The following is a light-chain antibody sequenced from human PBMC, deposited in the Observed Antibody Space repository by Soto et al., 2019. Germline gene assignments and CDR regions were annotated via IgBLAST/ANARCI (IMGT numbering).Light chain of an antibody. CDR3: ISYTGSSTSYV. CDR2: GVS. CDR1: RSDIGSYNY. J-gene: IGLJ1*01. V-gene: IGLV2-14*01. Sequence: QSALTQPASVSGSPGQSITISCSGTRSDIGSYNYVAWYQQFPGKTPKFLIYGVSNRPSGVSSRFSGSKSGNTASLTISGLQAEDEADYYCISYTGSSTSYVFGSGTKVTVL.